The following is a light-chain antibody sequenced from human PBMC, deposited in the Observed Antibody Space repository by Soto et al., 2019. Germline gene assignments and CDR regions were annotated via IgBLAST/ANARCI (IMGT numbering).Light chain of an antibody. CDR2: DAS. V-gene: IGKV1-5*01. CDR1: QSIDSY. CDR3: QQYYSYRM. Sequence: DIQMTQSPSSLSASVGDRFTITCRASQSIDSYLNWYQQKPGKAPKLLIYDASSLESGVPSRFSGSGSGTEFTLTISSLQPDDFATYYCQQYYSYRMFGQGTKVDIK. J-gene: IGKJ1*01.